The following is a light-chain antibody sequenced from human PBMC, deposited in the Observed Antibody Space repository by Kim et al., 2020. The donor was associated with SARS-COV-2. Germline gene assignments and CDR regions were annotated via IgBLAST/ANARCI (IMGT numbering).Light chain of an antibody. Sequence: EIVMTQSPATLSVSPGERATLSCRASQSVSSYLAWYQQRPGQAPRLLIYDASNRATVIPARFSGSGSGTDFTLTISSLEPEDFAFYYCQQRSNWPLTFGGGTKVDIK. V-gene: IGKV3-11*01. J-gene: IGKJ4*01. CDR2: DAS. CDR3: QQRSNWPLT. CDR1: QSVSSY.